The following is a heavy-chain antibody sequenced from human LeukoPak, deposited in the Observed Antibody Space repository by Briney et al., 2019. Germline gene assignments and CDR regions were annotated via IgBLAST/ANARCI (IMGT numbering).Heavy chain of an antibody. V-gene: IGHV3-33*08. CDR3: ARDSLYGDYPNDAFDI. CDR2: IWYDGSNK. CDR1: GFTFSSYG. Sequence: GSLRLSCAASGFTFSSYGIHWVRQAPGKGLEWVAVIWYDGSNKYYADSVKGRFTISRDNSKNTLYLQMNSLRAEDTAVYYCARDSLYGDYPNDAFDIWGQGTMVTVSS. D-gene: IGHD4-17*01. J-gene: IGHJ3*02.